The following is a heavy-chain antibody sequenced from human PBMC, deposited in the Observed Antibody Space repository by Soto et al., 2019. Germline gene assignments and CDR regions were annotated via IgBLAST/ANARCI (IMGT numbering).Heavy chain of an antibody. V-gene: IGHV4-30-4*02. CDR2: IYYSENT. J-gene: IGHJ6*02. Sequence: SETLSLTCTVSGVSISSGDYYWSWIRQTPGKGLEWIGYIYYSENTYYNPSLKSRVAISGDTSKNQFSLKLSSVTAADTAVYYCARDQGVGDFWSGYYLYYYYGMDVWGQGTTVTVSS. D-gene: IGHD3-3*01. CDR3: ARDQGVGDFWSGYYLYYYYGMDV. CDR1: GVSISSGDYY.